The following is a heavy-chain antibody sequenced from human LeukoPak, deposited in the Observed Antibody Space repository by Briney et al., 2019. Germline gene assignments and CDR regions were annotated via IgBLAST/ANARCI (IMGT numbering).Heavy chain of an antibody. CDR3: AKVVVGYCTGGSCYFDY. Sequence: PGGSLRLSCAASGFTFSSYAMTWVRQAPGKGLEWVSGISGSGGSTYYADSVKGRFTISRDNSKNTLDLQVNSLRAEDTAVYYCAKVVVGYCTGGSCYFDYWGQGTLVTVSS. D-gene: IGHD2-15*01. CDR1: GFTFSSYA. J-gene: IGHJ4*02. V-gene: IGHV3-23*01. CDR2: ISGSGGST.